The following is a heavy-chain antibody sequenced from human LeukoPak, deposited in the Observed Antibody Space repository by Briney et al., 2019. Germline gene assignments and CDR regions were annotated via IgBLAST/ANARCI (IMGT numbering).Heavy chain of an antibody. Sequence: GASVKVSCKASGDTFNRYGISWVRQAPGQGLEWMGWINPNSGGTNYAQKFQGRVTMTRDTSISTAYMELSRLRSDDTAVYYCARGAEGAFDYWGQGTLVTVSS. J-gene: IGHJ4*02. V-gene: IGHV1-2*02. CDR3: ARGAEGAFDY. CDR2: INPNSGGT. CDR1: GDTFNRYG.